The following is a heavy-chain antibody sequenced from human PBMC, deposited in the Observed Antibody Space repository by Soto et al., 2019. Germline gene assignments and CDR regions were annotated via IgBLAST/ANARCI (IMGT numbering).Heavy chain of an antibody. CDR1: GGTFSSYA. J-gene: IGHJ4*02. CDR2: IIPIFGTA. Sequence: SVKVSCKASGGTFSSYAISWVRQAPGQGLAWMGGIIPIFGTANYAQKFQGRVTITADESTSTAYMELSSLRSEDTAVYYCARVLNRYDFWSGYYGHYWGQGTLVTVSS. V-gene: IGHV1-69*13. CDR3: ARVLNRYDFWSGYYGHY. D-gene: IGHD3-3*01.